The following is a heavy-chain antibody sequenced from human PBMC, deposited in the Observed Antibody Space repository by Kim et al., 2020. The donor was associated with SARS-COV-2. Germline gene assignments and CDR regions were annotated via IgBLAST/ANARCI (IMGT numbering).Heavy chain of an antibody. CDR2: ISDSGGGT. D-gene: IGHD3-16*01. Sequence: GGSLRLSCAASGLTFTTYSMTWVRQAPGKGLEWVSSISDSGGGTFYADSVKGRFTISRDNSKNTLYLQINSLRAEDTAGYYCAKDPRTSPGWGAFDIWGQGTMVTVSS. CDR1: GLTFTTYS. J-gene: IGHJ3*02. CDR3: AKDPRTSPGWGAFDI. V-gene: IGHV3-23*01.